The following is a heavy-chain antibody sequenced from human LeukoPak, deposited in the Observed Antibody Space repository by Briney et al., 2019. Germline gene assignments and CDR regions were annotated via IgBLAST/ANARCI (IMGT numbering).Heavy chain of an antibody. V-gene: IGHV4-59*08. CDR3: ARHPELYFFDY. CDR1: GASISSYY. Sequence: SETLSLTCTVSGASISSYYWSWIRQPPGKGLEWIGYISYSGSTNYNPSLKSRVTISADTSKNQVSLTLSSVTAADTAVYYCARHPELYFFDYWGQGTLVTVAS. D-gene: IGHD3-10*01. CDR2: ISYSGST. J-gene: IGHJ4*02.